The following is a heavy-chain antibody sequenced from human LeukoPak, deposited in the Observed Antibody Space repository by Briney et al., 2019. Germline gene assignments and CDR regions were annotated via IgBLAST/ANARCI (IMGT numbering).Heavy chain of an antibody. V-gene: IGHV4-59*01. D-gene: IGHD6-19*01. J-gene: IGHJ6*02. CDR2: IYYSGIT. CDR3: ARVIAVAGAIGMDV. Sequence: SETLSLTCTVSGGSISSYYWSWIRQPPGKGLEWIGYIYYSGITNYNPSLKSRVTISVDTSKNQFSLKLSSVTAADTAVYYCARVIAVAGAIGMDVWGQGTTVTVSS. CDR1: GGSISSYY.